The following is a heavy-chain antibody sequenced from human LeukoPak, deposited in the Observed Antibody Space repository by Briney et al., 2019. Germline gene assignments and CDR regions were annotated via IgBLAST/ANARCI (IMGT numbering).Heavy chain of an antibody. Sequence: GGSLRLSCAASGFTFSSSAMSWVRQAPGEGLEWVSTISGSGGTTYYADSVKGRFTVSRDNSKNTLYLQMNSLRAEDTAVYYCAKDSVEYSSSPNWFDRWGQGTLVSVSS. D-gene: IGHD6-6*01. CDR2: ISGSGGTT. J-gene: IGHJ5*02. CDR3: AKDSVEYSSSPNWFDR. V-gene: IGHV3-23*01. CDR1: GFTFSSSA.